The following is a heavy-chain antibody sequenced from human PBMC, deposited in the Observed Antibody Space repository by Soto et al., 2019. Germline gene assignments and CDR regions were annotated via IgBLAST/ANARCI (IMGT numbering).Heavy chain of an antibody. V-gene: IGHV1-69*13. CDR1: GYTFTGYY. CDR2: IIPIFGTA. CDR3: ATMVAYYDILTGSYFDY. J-gene: IGHJ4*02. D-gene: IGHD3-9*01. Sequence: GASVKVSCKASGYTFTGYYMHWVRQAPGQGLEWMGGIIPIFGTANYAQKFQGRVTITADESTSTAYMELSSLRSEDTAVYYCATMVAYYDILTGSYFDYWGQGTLVTVSS.